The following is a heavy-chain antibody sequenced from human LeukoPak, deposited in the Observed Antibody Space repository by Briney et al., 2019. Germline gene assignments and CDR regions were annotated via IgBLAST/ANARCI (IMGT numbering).Heavy chain of an antibody. CDR1: GFTFSSYG. CDR3: AKQATYYYGSGLSGFDY. CDR2: ISYDGSNK. D-gene: IGHD3-10*01. V-gene: IGHV3-30*18. Sequence: GGSLRLSFAASGFTFSSYGMHWVRKAPGKGLEWVAVISYDGSNKYYADSVKGRFTISRDNSKNTLYLQMNSLRAEDTAVYYCAKQATYYYGSGLSGFDYWGQGTLVTVSS. J-gene: IGHJ4*02.